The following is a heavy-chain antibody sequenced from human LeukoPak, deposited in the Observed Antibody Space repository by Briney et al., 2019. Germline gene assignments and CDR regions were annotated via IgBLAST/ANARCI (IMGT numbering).Heavy chain of an antibody. V-gene: IGHV1-2*02. CDR2: INPNSGGP. CDR3: AREVYCSHVVGYFIVP. Sequence: ASVKVSCKASGYTFTAHYIHWVRQAPGQGFEWMGLINPNSGGPNYAQKFQGRVTITRDTSISTAYMELSRLRSEDTAVYYCAREVYCSHVVGYFIVPWGKGNTVIVSS. D-gene: IGHD2-2*03. J-gene: IGHJ6*04. CDR1: GYTFTAHY.